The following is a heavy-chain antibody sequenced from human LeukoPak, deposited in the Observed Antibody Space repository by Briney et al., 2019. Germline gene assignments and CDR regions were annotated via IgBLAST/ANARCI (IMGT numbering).Heavy chain of an antibody. V-gene: IGHV3-7*01. CDR1: GFTFSSYW. CDR3: ARRGWLQYPFCDH. J-gene: IGHJ4*02. Sequence: PGGSLRLSCAASGFTFSSYWMSWVRQAPGKGLEWVANIKQDGSEKYYVDSVKGRFTISRDNAKNSLYPQMNSLRAEDTAVYYCARRGWLQYPFCDHWGQGTLVTVSS. CDR2: IKQDGSEK. D-gene: IGHD5-24*01.